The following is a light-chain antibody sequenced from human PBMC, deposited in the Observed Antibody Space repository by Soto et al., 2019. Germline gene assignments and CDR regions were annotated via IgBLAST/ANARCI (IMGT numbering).Light chain of an antibody. CDR1: QAISNY. CDR2: AAS. V-gene: IGKV1-27*01. J-gene: IGKJ5*01. Sequence: DIQMTQSPSSLSASVGGRVTITCRAGQAISNYLAWYQQKPGKVPRLLIYAASSLQSGVPSRFSGSGSGTDFTLTISTLQPEDVATYYCQKFDRAPLTFGQGTRLEIK. CDR3: QKFDRAPLT.